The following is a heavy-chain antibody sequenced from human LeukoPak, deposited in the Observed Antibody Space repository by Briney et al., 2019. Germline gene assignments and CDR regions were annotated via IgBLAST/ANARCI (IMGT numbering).Heavy chain of an antibody. CDR1: GDSVSSGGYY. CDR2: IYYSWNT. CDR3: ATTGYYYYVDV. J-gene: IGHJ6*03. Sequence: SETLSLTCTVSGDSVSSGGYYWSWIRLHPENGLGLLGYIYYSWNTYYNPSLESRLTISLDTSTNQFSLKLGSVTAADTAVYYCATTGYYYYVDVWGKGTTVTVSS. V-gene: IGHV4-31*03. D-gene: IGHD2-8*02.